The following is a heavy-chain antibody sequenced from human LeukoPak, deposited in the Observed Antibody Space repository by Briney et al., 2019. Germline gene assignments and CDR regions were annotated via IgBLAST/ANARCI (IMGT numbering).Heavy chain of an antibody. J-gene: IGHJ4*02. CDR2: ISSSGSTI. Sequence: PGGSLRLSCAASAFTLSSYEMNWVRQAPGKGLEWVSYISSSGSTIYYADSVKGRFTISRDNAKNSLYLQMNSLTVEDTAVSYCPRDVRYCSGGSCYSGDYWGQGTLVTVSS. V-gene: IGHV3-48*03. CDR3: PRDVRYCSGGSCYSGDY. D-gene: IGHD2-15*01. CDR1: AFTLSSYE.